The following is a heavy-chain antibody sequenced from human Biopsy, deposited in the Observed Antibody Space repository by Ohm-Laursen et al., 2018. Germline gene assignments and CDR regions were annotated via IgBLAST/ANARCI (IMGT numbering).Heavy chain of an antibody. CDR3: ARGTGRYYVYGAFDI. CDR1: GDSLTSGPEN. J-gene: IGHJ3*02. V-gene: IGHV4-61*01. D-gene: IGHD1-26*01. Sequence: SDTLSLTCTVSGDSLTSGPENWSWIRQSPGQGLEYIGFIYSGGNTNYSPSLKNRVTMSVDTSKNQFYLKLYSVTAADTAVYYCARGTGRYYVYGAFDIWGQGTVVTVSS. CDR2: IYSGGNT.